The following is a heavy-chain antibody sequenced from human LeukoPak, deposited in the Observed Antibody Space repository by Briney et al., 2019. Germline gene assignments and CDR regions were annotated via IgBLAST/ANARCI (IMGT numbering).Heavy chain of an antibody. D-gene: IGHD3-16*01. J-gene: IGHJ4*02. Sequence: ASVKVSCKASGYTFTGYYMHWVRQAPGQGREWMGWINPNSGETRYAQKFQGRVTMTRDTSISTAYMDLSRLRSDDTAVYYCARGGMITFGGVPFDYWGQGTLVTVPS. V-gene: IGHV1-2*02. CDR2: INPNSGET. CDR3: ARGGMITFGGVPFDY. CDR1: GYTFTGYY.